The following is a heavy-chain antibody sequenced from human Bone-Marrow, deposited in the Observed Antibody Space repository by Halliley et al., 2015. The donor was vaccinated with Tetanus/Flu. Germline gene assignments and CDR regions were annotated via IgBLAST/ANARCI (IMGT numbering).Heavy chain of an antibody. V-gene: IGHV3-33*01. J-gene: IGHJ4*02. CDR2: IWYDGSNK. Sequence: VAVIWYDGSNKYYVESGKGRFTISRDTSKNTLYLQMNSLRAEDTAVYYCARGIGHLEDGYLDYWGQGTLVTVSS. D-gene: IGHD3-16*01. CDR3: ARGIGHLEDGYLDY.